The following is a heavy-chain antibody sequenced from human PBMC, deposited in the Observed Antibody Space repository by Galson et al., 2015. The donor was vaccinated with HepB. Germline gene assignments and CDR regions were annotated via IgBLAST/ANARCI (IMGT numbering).Heavy chain of an antibody. CDR3: ARARPFDGDPWYFDL. CDR1: GGGDCISSDGYY. V-gene: IGHV4-31*03. D-gene: IGHD4-17*01. J-gene: IGHJ2*01. Sequence: TLSFTCTVSGGGDCISSDGYYWSWIRQHPGKGLEWIGYCYFSGTTYYNPSLKSRVSISRNTSRNHFSLKLRSVTAAVTGVYYCARARPFDGDPWYFDLWGRGTLVTVSS. CDR2: CYFSGTT.